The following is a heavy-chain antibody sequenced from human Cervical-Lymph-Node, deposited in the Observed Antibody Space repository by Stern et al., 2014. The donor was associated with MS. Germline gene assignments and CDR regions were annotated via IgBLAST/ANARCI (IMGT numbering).Heavy chain of an antibody. V-gene: IGHV3-33*01. CDR3: ARGNWNYEGMGY. Sequence: QDQLVQSGGGVVQPGRSLRLSCAASGFTFSNYGMPWVRQPPRQGLERLAVIWYDGNKKYYADSVKGRFTISRDNSKNTLFLQMSSLTAEDTALYYCARGNWNYEGMGYWGQGTLVTVSS. D-gene: IGHD1-7*01. CDR2: IWYDGNKK. J-gene: IGHJ4*02. CDR1: GFTFSNYG.